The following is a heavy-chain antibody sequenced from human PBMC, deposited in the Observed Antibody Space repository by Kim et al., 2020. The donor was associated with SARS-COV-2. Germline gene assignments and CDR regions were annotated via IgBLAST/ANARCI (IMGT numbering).Heavy chain of an antibody. V-gene: IGHV3-53*04. CDR1: GFTVSSNY. CDR2: IYSGGST. CDR3: ASYTRGYCSSTSCSQVGY. J-gene: IGHJ4*02. Sequence: GGSLRLSCAASGFTVSSNYMSWVRQAPGKGLEWVSVIYSGGSTYYADSVKGRFTISRHNSKNTLYLQMNSLRAEDTAVYYCASYTRGYCSSTSCSQVGYWGQGTLVTVSS. D-gene: IGHD2-2*01.